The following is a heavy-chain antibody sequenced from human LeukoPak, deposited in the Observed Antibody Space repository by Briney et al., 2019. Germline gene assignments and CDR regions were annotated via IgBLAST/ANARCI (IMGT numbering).Heavy chain of an antibody. V-gene: IGHV3-23*01. CDR3: AKDPYCSSTSCRTPFDY. D-gene: IGHD2-2*01. CDR1: GFTFSSYA. Sequence: GGSLRLSCAASGFTFSSYAMSWVRQAPGKGLEWVSAISGSGGSTNYADSVKGRFTISRDNSKNTLYLQMNSLRAEDTAVYYCAKDPYCSSTSCRTPFDYWGQGTLVTVSS. J-gene: IGHJ4*02. CDR2: ISGSGGST.